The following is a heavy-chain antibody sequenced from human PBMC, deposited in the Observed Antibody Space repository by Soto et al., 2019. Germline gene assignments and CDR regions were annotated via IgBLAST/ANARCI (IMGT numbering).Heavy chain of an antibody. Sequence: ASVKVSCKASGYTFTSYGISWVRQAPGQGREWMGWISAYNGNTNYAQKLQGRVTMTTDTSTSTAYMELRSLRSDDTAVYYCARENSWTYYHFGLDVWGQGTTVTVS. CDR1: GYTFTSYG. V-gene: IGHV1-18*01. D-gene: IGHD6-13*01. CDR3: ARENSWTYYHFGLDV. J-gene: IGHJ6*02. CDR2: ISAYNGNT.